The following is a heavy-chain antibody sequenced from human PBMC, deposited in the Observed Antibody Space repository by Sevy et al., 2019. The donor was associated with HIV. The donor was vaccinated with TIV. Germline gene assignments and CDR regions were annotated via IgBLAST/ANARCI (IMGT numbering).Heavy chain of an antibody. D-gene: IGHD6-13*01. CDR2: ISGGGGGT. Sequence: GGSLRLSCAASGFSFINAWMNWVRQAPGKGLEGKGLEWVSTISGGGGGTYYADSVRGRFTISRDNSKNTLYLQVNSLRVEDTAVYYCAKHYIHDIADGWYFDLWGRGTLVTVSS. CDR3: AKHYIHDIADGWYFDL. J-gene: IGHJ2*01. CDR1: GFSFINAW. V-gene: IGHV3-23*01.